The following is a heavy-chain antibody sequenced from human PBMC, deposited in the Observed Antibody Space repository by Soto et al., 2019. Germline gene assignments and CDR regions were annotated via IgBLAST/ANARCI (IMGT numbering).Heavy chain of an antibody. D-gene: IGHD2-15*01. V-gene: IGHV1-69*02. J-gene: IGHJ5*02. Sequence: QVQLVQSGAEVKKPGSSVKVSCKASGGTFSSYTISWVRQAPGQGLEWMGRIIPILGIANYAQKFQGRVTIAADKSTSTAYMELSSLRSEDTAVYYCAPCSGGSCMGWFDPWGQGTLVTVSS. CDR2: IIPILGIA. CDR1: GGTFSSYT. CDR3: APCSGGSCMGWFDP.